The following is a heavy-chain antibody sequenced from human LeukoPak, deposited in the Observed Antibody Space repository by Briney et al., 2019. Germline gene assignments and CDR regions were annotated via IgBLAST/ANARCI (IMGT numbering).Heavy chain of an antibody. V-gene: IGHV4-34*01. CDR2: INHSGST. D-gene: IGHD3-10*01. CDR1: GGSFSGYY. Sequence: SKTLSLTCAVYGGSFSGYYWSWIRQPPGKGLEWIGEINHSGSTNYNPSLKSRVTISVDTSKNQFSLKLSSVTAADTAVYYCARGLLYVYWGQGTLVTVSS. CDR3: ARGLLYVY. J-gene: IGHJ4*02.